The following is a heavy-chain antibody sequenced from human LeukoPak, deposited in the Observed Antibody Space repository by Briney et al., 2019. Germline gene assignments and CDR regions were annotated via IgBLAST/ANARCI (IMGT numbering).Heavy chain of an antibody. CDR1: GGSFSGYY. CDR3: ARGRRSRLRYFDWLTSAFDI. CDR2: INHSGST. D-gene: IGHD3-9*01. J-gene: IGHJ3*02. Sequence: KPSETLSLTCAVYGGSFSGYYWSWIRQPPGKGLEWIGEINHSGSTNYNPSLKGRVTISVDTSKNQFSLKLSSVTAADTAVYYCARGRRSRLRYFDWLTSAFDIWGQGTMVTVSS. V-gene: IGHV4-34*01.